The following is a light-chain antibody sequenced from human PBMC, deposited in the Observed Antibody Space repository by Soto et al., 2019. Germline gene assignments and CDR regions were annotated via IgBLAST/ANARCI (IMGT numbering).Light chain of an antibody. CDR1: QSVSSY. Sequence: EIVLTQSPATLSLSPGKRATLSCRASQSVSSYLDWYQQKPGQAPRLLIYDASNRATGIPARFSGSGSGTDFTLTISSLVPEDFAVYYCQQRGDWPLTFGGGTKVEIK. CDR2: DAS. J-gene: IGKJ4*01. V-gene: IGKV3-11*01. CDR3: QQRGDWPLT.